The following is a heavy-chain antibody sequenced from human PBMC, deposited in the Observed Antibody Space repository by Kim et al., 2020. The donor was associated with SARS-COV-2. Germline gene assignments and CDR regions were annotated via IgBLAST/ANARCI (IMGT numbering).Heavy chain of an antibody. J-gene: IGHJ6*02. CDR2: ISWNSGSI. D-gene: IGHD3-10*01. CDR1: GFTFDDYA. CDR3: AKDGDPGPGYYYYGMDV. V-gene: IGHV3-9*01. Sequence: GGSLRLSCAASGFTFDDYAMHWVRQAPGKGLEWVSGISWNSGSIGYADSVKGRFTISRDNAKNSLYLQMNSLRAEDTALYYCAKDGDPGPGYYYYGMDVWGQGTTVTVSS.